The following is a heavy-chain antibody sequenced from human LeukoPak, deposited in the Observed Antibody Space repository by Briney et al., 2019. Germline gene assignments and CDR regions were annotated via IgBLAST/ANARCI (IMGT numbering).Heavy chain of an antibody. J-gene: IGHJ4*02. CDR3: ASFHISGKSYNGLHY. D-gene: IGHD3-10*01. V-gene: IGHV5-51*01. Sequence: GESLKISCKTSGYNFTTFWIGWVRQLPGKGLEGMGIIYASDSYTRYSPSFQGQVTISADKSINTVYLQWNSLKASDTAMYYCASFHISGKSYNGLHYWGQGTLVTVSS. CDR2: IYASDSYT. CDR1: GYNFTTFW.